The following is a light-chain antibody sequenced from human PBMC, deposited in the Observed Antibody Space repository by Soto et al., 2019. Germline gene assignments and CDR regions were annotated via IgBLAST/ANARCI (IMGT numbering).Light chain of an antibody. CDR1: SSNIGAGYD. J-gene: IGLJ2*01. CDR3: QSYDSSLRGVV. CDR2: GNS. Sequence: QAVVTQPPSVSGAPGQRVTISCTGSSSNIGAGYDVHWYQQLPGTAPKLLIYGNSNRPSGVPDRVSGSKSGTSASLAITGLQAEDEADYYCQSYDSSLRGVVFGGGTQLTVL. V-gene: IGLV1-40*01.